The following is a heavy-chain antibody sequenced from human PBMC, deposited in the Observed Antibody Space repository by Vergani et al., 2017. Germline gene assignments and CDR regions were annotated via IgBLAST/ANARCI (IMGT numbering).Heavy chain of an antibody. D-gene: IGHD5-18*01. J-gene: IGHJ6*03. V-gene: IGHV3-23*04. Sequence: EVQLVESGGGLVQPGGSLRLSCAASGFTFSSYAMSWVRQAPGKGLEWVSAISGSGGSTYYADSVKGRFTISRDNSKNTLYLQMKRLRAEDTAVYYCARVGSYGDYYYYMDVWGKGTTVTVSS. CDR2: ISGSGGST. CDR3: ARVGSYGDYYYYMDV. CDR1: GFTFSSYA.